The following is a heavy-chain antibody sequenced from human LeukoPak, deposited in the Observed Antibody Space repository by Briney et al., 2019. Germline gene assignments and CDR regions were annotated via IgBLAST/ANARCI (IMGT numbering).Heavy chain of an antibody. CDR1: GGTFSSYA. Sequence: SVTVSCKASGGTFSSYAISWVRQAPGQGLEWMGGIIPIFGTANYAQKFQGRVTITTDESTSTAYMELSSLRSEDTAVYYCARSPAARTHYYYYYMDVWGKGTTVTVSS. V-gene: IGHV1-69*05. J-gene: IGHJ6*03. CDR3: ARSPAARTHYYYYYMDV. CDR2: IIPIFGTA. D-gene: IGHD6-13*01.